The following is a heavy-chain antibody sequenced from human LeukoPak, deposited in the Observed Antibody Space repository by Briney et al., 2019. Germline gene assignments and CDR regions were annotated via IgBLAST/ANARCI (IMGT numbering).Heavy chain of an antibody. CDR3: ARITVTTFPYYYYYMDV. D-gene: IGHD4-11*01. Sequence: GGSLRLSCAASGFTFSSYGMHWVRQAPGKGLEWVAVISYDGSNKYYADSVKGRFTISRDNSKNTLYLQMNSLRAEDTAVYYCARITVTTFPYYYYYMDVWGKGTTVTVSS. V-gene: IGHV3-30*03. CDR2: ISYDGSNK. J-gene: IGHJ6*03. CDR1: GFTFSSYG.